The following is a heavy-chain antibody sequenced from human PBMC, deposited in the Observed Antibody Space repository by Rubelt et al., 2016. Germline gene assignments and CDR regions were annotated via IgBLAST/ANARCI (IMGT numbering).Heavy chain of an antibody. J-gene: IGHJ4*02. V-gene: IGHV3-48*02. CDR2: IYSGGST. D-gene: IGHD6-13*01. CDR3: AREAAGQDFDY. Sequence: EVQLVESGGGLVQPGGSLRLSCAASGFTLSTYSMNWVRQAPGKGLEWVSVIYSGGSTYYADSVKGRFTTSRDNAKNSLYLQMNSLRDEDTAVYYCAREAAGQDFDYWGQGTLVTVSS. CDR1: GFTLSTYS.